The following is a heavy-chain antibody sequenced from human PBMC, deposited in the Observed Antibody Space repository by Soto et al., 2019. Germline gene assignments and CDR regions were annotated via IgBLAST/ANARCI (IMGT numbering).Heavy chain of an antibody. Sequence: GASVKVSCKASGYTFTSYAMHWVRQAPGQRLEWMGWINAGNGNTKYSQKFQGRVTITRDTSASTAYMELSSLRSEDTAVYYCARDIKQGSSWYYFDSWGKETLVTFPS. CDR2: INAGNGNT. CDR1: GYTFTSYA. J-gene: IGHJ4*02. D-gene: IGHD6-13*01. CDR3: ARDIKQGSSWYYFDS. V-gene: IGHV1-3*01.